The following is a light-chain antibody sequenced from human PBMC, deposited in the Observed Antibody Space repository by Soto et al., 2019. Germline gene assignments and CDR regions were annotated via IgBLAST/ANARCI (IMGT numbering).Light chain of an antibody. Sequence: EIVLTQSPATLSLSPGERATLSCRASQSVSNYLAWYQQRPGQAPRLLIYDASNRATGIPARFSGSGSGTDFTLTTSSLEPEDFAVYYCQQRSNWPRFTFGQGTKLDIK. CDR3: QQRSNWPRFT. CDR1: QSVSNY. J-gene: IGKJ2*01. CDR2: DAS. V-gene: IGKV3-11*01.